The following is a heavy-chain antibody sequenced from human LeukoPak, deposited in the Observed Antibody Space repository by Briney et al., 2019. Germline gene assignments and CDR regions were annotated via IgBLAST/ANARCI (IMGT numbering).Heavy chain of an antibody. CDR3: ARYSSGWYEGHCDY. Sequence: ASVKVSCKASGYTFTNYGISWVRQAPGQGLEWMGWISAYNGDTNYAQKLQGRVTMTTDTSTSTAYMELRSLRSDDTAVYYCARYSSGWYEGHCDYWGQGILVTVSS. CDR1: GYTFTNYG. D-gene: IGHD6-19*01. CDR2: ISAYNGDT. V-gene: IGHV1-18*01. J-gene: IGHJ4*02.